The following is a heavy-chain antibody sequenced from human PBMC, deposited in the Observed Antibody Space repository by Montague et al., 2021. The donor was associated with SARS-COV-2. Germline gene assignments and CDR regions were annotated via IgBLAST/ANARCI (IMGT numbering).Heavy chain of an antibody. Sequence: SLRLSCAASGFTFSSYEMSWVRQAPGKGLEWVSYISSSGSTIYXXXSXXXRFPISRDNAKNSLYLQMNSLRAEDTAVYYCARAVPYVFRPLKYFDYWGQGT. CDR2: ISSSGSTI. J-gene: IGHJ4*02. V-gene: IGHV3-48*03. CDR1: GFTFSSYE. CDR3: ARAVPYVFRPLKYFDY. D-gene: IGHD3-16*01.